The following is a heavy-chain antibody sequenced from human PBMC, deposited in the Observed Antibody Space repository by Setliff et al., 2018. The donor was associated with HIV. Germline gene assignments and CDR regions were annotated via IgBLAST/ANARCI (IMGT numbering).Heavy chain of an antibody. CDR1: GYTFTSYY. D-gene: IGHD4-17*01. CDR3: ARVHDYGDYGSRWSDP. J-gene: IGHJ5*02. CDR2: INPGDRST. V-gene: IGHV1-46*01. Sequence: ASVKVSCKASGYTFTSYYMQWVRQAPGQGLEWMGIINPGDRSTSYAQNFQGRVTVTRDTSTNTVYMELKRLTSEDTAVYYCARVHDYGDYGSRWSDPWGQGTLVTVSS.